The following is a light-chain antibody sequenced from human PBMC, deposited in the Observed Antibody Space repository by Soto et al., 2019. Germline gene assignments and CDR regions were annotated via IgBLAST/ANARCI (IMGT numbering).Light chain of an antibody. J-gene: IGLJ2*01. V-gene: IGLV2-14*03. CDR1: SSDVGGYKY. CDR3: SSYSTRGTLHVV. Sequence: QSALTQPASVSGSPGQSITISCTGSSSDVGGYKYVSWYQHHPGKAPKLMIYDVSDRPSGVSNRFSGSKSGNTASLTISGLQAEDEADYYCSSYSTRGTLHVVIGGGTKVTVL. CDR2: DVS.